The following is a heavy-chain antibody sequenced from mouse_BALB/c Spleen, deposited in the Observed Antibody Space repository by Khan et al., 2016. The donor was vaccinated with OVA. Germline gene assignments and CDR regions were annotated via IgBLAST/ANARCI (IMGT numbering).Heavy chain of an antibody. CDR2: IYTGTDNT. CDR3: AREEVLYYFDY. CDR1: GYIFTSYW. J-gene: IGHJ2*01. Sequence: QVQLKESGAELVRPGTSVKLSCKTSGYIFTSYWIHWVKQSSGQGLEWIARIYTGTDNTYYNEKFKDKATLTADKSSSTAYLQLSSLKSEDSSVFFCAREEVLYYFDYWGQGTTLTVSS. V-gene: IGHV1-76*01.